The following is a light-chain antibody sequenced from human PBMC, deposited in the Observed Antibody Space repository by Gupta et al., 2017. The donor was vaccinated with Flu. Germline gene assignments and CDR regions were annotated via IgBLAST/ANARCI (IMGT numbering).Light chain of an antibody. J-gene: IGLJ1*01. CDR3: MSYTSSSTHV. CDR1: SSDIGGYNY. CDR2: EVS. Sequence: QSALTQPASVSGSPGQSITISCTGTSSDIGGYNYVSWYQQYTGKVPKLMIYEVSNRPSGVSKRFSGSKSGNTASLSISGLQAEDEADYYCMSYTSSSTHVFGTGTKVTVL. V-gene: IGLV2-14*01.